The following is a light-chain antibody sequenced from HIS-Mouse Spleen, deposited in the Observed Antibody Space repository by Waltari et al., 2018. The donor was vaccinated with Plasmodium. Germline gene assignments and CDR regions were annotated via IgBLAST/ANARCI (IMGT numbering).Light chain of an antibody. J-gene: IGKJ4*01. CDR2: DAS. CDR1: QSVSSY. V-gene: IGKV3-11*01. CDR3: QQRSNWPP. Sequence: EIVLTQSPATLSLSPGERATLSCRASQSVSSYLAWYQQKPGQAPRLPIYDASNRATGIPARFSGSGSGTDFTLTISSLEPEDFAVYYCQQRSNWPPFGGGTKVEIK.